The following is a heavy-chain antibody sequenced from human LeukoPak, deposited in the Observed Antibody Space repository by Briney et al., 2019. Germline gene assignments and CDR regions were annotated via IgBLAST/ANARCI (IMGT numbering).Heavy chain of an antibody. V-gene: IGHV3-11*04. CDR2: ISSSGNTI. J-gene: IGHJ4*02. D-gene: IGHD4-23*01. CDR1: GFTLSDYY. Sequence: GGSLRLSCAASGFTLSDYYMSWIRQAPGKGLEWVSYISSSGNTIYYADSVKGRFTISRDNAKNSLYLQMSSLRAEDTAVYYCATFYGGKADFDYWGQGTLVTVSS. CDR3: ATFYGGKADFDY.